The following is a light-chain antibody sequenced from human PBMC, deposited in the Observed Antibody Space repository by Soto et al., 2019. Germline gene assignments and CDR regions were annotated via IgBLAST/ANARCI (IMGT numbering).Light chain of an antibody. CDR3: CSHVNDFTHWI. CDR1: SGDIGSHNL. J-gene: IGLJ3*02. CDR2: ATT. V-gene: IGLV2-23*01. Sequence: SVLTQPASVSGSPGQSITISCTGGSGDIGSHNLVSWYQQYLGKAPKVIIYATTKRPSGVSDRFSGSKSGSVASLTISGLQADDEANYYCCSHVNDFTHWIFGGATKLTVL.